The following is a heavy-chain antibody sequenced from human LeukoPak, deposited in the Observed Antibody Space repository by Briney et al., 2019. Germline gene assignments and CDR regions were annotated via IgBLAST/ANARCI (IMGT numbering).Heavy chain of an antibody. V-gene: IGHV4-59*01. J-gene: IGHJ3*02. CDR1: GFTFSDYY. Sequence: PGGSLRLSCAASGFTFSDYYMSWIRQAPGKGLEWIGYIYYSGSTNYNPSLKSRVTISVDTSKNQFSLKLSSVTAADTAVYYCARVLRYFDRAFDIWGQGTMVTVSS. CDR2: IYYSGST. CDR3: ARVLRYFDRAFDI. D-gene: IGHD3-9*01.